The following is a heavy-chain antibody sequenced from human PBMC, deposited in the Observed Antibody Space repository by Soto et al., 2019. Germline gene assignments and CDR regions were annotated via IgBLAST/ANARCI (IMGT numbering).Heavy chain of an antibody. CDR2: ISGSGGST. J-gene: IGHJ4*02. Sequence: GGSLRLSCAASGFTFTRYAMTWFRQAPGKGLEWVSTISGSGGSTFYADSVKGRFAISRDNYKDTLYLQMSSLRAEDTAKYYCSTDRPEYNDILTTYSPAFACWGQGTLVTVSS. CDR3: STDRPEYNDILTTYSPAFAC. V-gene: IGHV3-23*01. D-gene: IGHD3-9*01. CDR1: GFTFTRYA.